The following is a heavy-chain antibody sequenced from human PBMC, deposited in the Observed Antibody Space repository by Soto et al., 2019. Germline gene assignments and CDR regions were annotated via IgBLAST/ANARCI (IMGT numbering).Heavy chain of an antibody. V-gene: IGHV3-23*01. D-gene: IGHD6-13*01. CDR3: AYSSTPFDY. CDR2: ISDSGGST. CDR1: GFTFSSYA. Sequence: GGSLRLSCAASGFTFSSYAMNWVRQAPGKGLEWVSGISDSGGSTYYADSVKGRFTISRDNSKNTLYLQMNSLRAEDTAVYYCAYSSTPFDYWGQGTLVTVSS. J-gene: IGHJ4*02.